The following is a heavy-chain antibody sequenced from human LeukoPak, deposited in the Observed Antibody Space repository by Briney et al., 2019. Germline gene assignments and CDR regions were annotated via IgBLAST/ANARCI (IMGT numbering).Heavy chain of an antibody. CDR3: TTTIVGVTTWFDP. J-gene: IGHJ5*02. Sequence: PGGSLRLSCAASGFTLSNAYMSWVRQAPGKGLEWVGRIKNKTNGGTTDYAAPVKGRFTISRDDSKNTLYLQMNSLKTEDTTVYYCTTTIVGVTTWFDPWGQGTLVTVSS. CDR1: GFTLSNAY. D-gene: IGHD1-26*01. V-gene: IGHV3-15*01. CDR2: IKNKTNGGTT.